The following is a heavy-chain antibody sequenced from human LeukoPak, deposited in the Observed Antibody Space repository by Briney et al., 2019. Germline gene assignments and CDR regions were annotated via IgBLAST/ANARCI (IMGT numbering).Heavy chain of an antibody. CDR2: ISSRGFDR. V-gene: IGHV3-21*01. Sequence: PRGSLRLSCAASGFAFSIYSVSCVRQAPGKGLEWVSFISSRGFDRYYADSVKGRFTISRDNVKNSLYLQMNSLRVEYTAVYYCARVYPLRVPAAMDCWGQGTLVTVSS. CDR1: GFAFSIYS. J-gene: IGHJ4*02. CDR3: ARVYPLRVPAAMDC. D-gene: IGHD2-2*01.